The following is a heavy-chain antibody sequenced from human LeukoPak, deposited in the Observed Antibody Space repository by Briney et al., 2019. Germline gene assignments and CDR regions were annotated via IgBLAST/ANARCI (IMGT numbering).Heavy chain of an antibody. CDR2: INPNSGGT. CDR1: GYTFTGYY. Sequence: GASVKVSCKASGYTFTGYYMHWVLQATGQGLEWMGWINPNSGGTNYAQKFQGRVTMTRDTSISTAYMELSRLRSDDTAVYYCARNYPIVGATDYYYYMDVWGKGTTVTVS. J-gene: IGHJ6*03. D-gene: IGHD1-26*01. CDR3: ARNYPIVGATDYYYYMDV. V-gene: IGHV1-2*02.